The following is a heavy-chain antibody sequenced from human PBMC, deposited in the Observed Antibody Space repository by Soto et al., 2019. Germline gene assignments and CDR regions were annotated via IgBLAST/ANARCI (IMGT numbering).Heavy chain of an antibody. D-gene: IGHD6-6*01. CDR3: AKDLTRQLAYWLDP. CDR1: GYPFTTYY. Sequence: ASVKVSCKASGYPFTTYYIQWVRQAPGQGLEWMGVISPSGGTTTYAQKFKGRVTMTRDTSTSTVHMELSRLRSDDTALYYCAKDLTRQLAYWLDPWGQGTQVTVSS. CDR2: ISPSGGTT. V-gene: IGHV1-46*01. J-gene: IGHJ5*02.